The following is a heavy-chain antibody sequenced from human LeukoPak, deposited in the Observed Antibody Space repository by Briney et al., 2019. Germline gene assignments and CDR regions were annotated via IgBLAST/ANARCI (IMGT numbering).Heavy chain of an antibody. CDR1: GFTFSSYP. V-gene: IGHV3-23*01. J-gene: IGHJ4*02. CDR3: ARDSSHYLGSSDY. D-gene: IGHD2-15*01. Sequence: GGSLRLSCVVSGFTFSSYPMSWVRQAPGKGLEWVSVISESGDVTHYADSMKGRFTISRDNTKNTLNLQMNGLRDEDTAIYYCARDSSHYLGSSDYWGQGALVTVSS. CDR2: ISESGDVT.